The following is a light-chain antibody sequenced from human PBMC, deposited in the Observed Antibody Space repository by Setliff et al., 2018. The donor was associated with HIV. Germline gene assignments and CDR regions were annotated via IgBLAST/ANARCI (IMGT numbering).Light chain of an antibody. CDR2: EVS. CDR1: SSDVGGYNY. Sequence: QSALTQPASVSGSPGQSITISCTGTSSDVGGYNYVSWYQQHPGKAPKLMISEVSNRPSGVSNRFSGSKSGNTASLTISGLQADDEADYYCTSYTTSNTITRVFGTGT. J-gene: IGLJ1*01. CDR3: TSYTTSNTITRV. V-gene: IGLV2-14*01.